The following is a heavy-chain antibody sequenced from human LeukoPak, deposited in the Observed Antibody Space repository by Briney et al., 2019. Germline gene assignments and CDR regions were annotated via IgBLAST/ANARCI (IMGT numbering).Heavy chain of an antibody. CDR2: ISYDGSKK. V-gene: IGHV3-30*04. CDR1: GFTFSSYA. Sequence: GGSLRLSCAASGFTFSSYAMRWVRDAPGKGLERVAVISYDGSKKYYADSVKGRFTISRHNSKNTLYLQMNSLRTEDTAVYYCARAHLSSSSTNYIYVWGKRTTVTVSS. D-gene: IGHD6-6*01. CDR3: ARAHLSSSSTNYIYV. J-gene: IGHJ6*03.